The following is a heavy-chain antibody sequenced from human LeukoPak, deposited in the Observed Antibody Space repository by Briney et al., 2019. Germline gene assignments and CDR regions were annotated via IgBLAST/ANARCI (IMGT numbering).Heavy chain of an antibody. V-gene: IGHV4-4*07. J-gene: IGHJ4*02. D-gene: IGHD6-6*01. CDR2: IHTSGST. CDR1: DGSISTYY. Sequence: SETLSLTCTVSDGSISTYYWSWIRQPAGKGLEWIGRIHTSGSTDYNPSLESRVTMSVDTSRNQFSLKLSSVTAADTAVCYCAREGSMTARPFVSIDYWGQGTLVTVSS. CDR3: AREGSMTARPFVSIDY.